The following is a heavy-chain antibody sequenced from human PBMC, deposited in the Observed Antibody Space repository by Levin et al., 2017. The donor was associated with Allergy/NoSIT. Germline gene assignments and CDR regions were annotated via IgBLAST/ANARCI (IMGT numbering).Heavy chain of an antibody. CDR3: AKARVGASPSADY. CDR1: GYTFTTYY. D-gene: IGHD1-26*01. V-gene: IGHV1-46*01. CDR2: INPSDGST. J-gene: IGHJ4*02. Sequence: ASVKVSCKASGYTFTTYYMHWVRQAPGQGLEWMGKINPSDGSTTYAQRFQGRVTMTRDTSTSTVYMEMSSLRSEDTAVYFCAKARVGASPSADYWGQGTLLTVSS.